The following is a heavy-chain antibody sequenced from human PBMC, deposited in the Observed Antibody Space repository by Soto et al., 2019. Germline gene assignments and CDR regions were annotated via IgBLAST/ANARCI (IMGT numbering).Heavy chain of an antibody. CDR2: IYYSGST. D-gene: IGHD6-13*01. CDR1: GGSISSYY. CDR3: ARGIQQLVLDYYYYYMDV. Sequence: SETLSLTCTVSGGSISSYYWSWIRQPPGKGLEWIGYIYYSGSTNYNPSLKSRVTISVDTSKNQFSLKLSSVTAADTAVYYCARGIQQLVLDYYYYYMDVWGKGTTVTVSS. J-gene: IGHJ6*03. V-gene: IGHV4-59*01.